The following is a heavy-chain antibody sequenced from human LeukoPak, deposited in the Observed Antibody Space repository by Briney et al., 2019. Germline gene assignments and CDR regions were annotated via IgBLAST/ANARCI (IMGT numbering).Heavy chain of an antibody. CDR2: IWYDGNSK. J-gene: IGHJ4*02. Sequence: GGSLRLSCAASGFTFSSYGMHWVRQAPGKGLEWVAVIWYDGNSKYYADSVKGRFIISRDNSKNTLYLQMNSLRAEDTAVYYCARIGAGSSRDYWGQGTLVTVSS. CDR1: GFTFSSYG. D-gene: IGHD6-13*01. CDR3: ARIGAGSSRDY. V-gene: IGHV3-33*01.